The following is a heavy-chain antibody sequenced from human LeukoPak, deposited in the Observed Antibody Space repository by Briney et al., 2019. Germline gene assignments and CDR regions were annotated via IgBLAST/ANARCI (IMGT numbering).Heavy chain of an antibody. CDR3: ARDGTYTDYDPDFDI. Sequence: GGSLRLSCAASGXTFSRFWMSWVRQAPGKGLEWVANIKQDGSEKYYVDSVKGRFTISRDNAKNSLYLQMNSLRAEDTAVFYCARDGTYTDYDPDFDIWGRGTLVTVSS. CDR2: IKQDGSEK. J-gene: IGHJ4*02. CDR1: GXTFSRFW. D-gene: IGHD5-12*01. V-gene: IGHV3-7*04.